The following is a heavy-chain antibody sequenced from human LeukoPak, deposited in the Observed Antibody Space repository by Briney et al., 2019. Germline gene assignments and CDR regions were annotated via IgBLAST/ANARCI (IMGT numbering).Heavy chain of an antibody. CDR3: ARSAGGPNSSGLFYYYYMDV. D-gene: IGHD3-22*01. CDR2: IYYSGST. J-gene: IGHJ6*03. Sequence: PSETLSLTCTVSGGSISSHYWGWIRQPPGKGLEWIGYIYYSGSTTYNPSLKSRVTISVDTSKNQFSLKLSSVTAADTAVYYCARSAGGPNSSGLFYYYYMDVWGKGTTVTVSS. CDR1: GGSISSHY. V-gene: IGHV4-59*11.